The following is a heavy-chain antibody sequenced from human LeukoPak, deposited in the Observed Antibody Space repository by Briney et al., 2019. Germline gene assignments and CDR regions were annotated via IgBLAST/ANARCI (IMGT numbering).Heavy chain of an antibody. D-gene: IGHD1-26*01. CDR3: IPIVTRDLGY. J-gene: IGHJ4*02. Sequence: GSLRLSCAASGFTFRSYTMSWGRQAPGRGLEWVSGIISSGATTYYADSVEGRFTISRDNSKNTLYLQMNSLRAEDTALYYCIPIVTRDLGYWGQGTLVIVSS. CDR1: GFTFRSYT. V-gene: IGHV3-23*01. CDR2: IISSGATT.